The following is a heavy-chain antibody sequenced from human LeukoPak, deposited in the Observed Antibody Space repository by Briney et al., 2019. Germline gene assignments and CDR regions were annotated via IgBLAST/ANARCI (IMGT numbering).Heavy chain of an antibody. CDR3: ARGGPSYYYDSSGPFDY. CDR2: ISYDGSNK. D-gene: IGHD3-22*01. J-gene: IGHJ4*02. CDR1: GFTFSSYA. Sequence: PGRSLRLSCAASGFTFSSYAMHWVRQAPGKGLEWVAVISYDGSNKYYADSVKGRFTISRDNSKNTLYQQMNSLRAEDTAVYYCARGGPSYYYDSSGPFDYWGQGTLVTVSS. V-gene: IGHV3-30*01.